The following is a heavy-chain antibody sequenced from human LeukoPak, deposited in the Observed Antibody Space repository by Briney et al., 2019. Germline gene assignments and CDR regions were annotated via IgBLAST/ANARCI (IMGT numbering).Heavy chain of an antibody. CDR2: INHSGST. Sequence: SETLSLTCAVYGGSFSGYYWSWIRQPPGKGLEWIGEINHSGSTNYNPSLKSRVTISVDTSKNQFSLKLSSVTAADTAVYYCARVLRYFDWLSPRHYYYYGMDVWGQGTTVTVSS. CDR1: GGSFSGYY. J-gene: IGHJ6*02. D-gene: IGHD3-9*01. V-gene: IGHV4-34*01. CDR3: ARVLRYFDWLSPRHYYYYGMDV.